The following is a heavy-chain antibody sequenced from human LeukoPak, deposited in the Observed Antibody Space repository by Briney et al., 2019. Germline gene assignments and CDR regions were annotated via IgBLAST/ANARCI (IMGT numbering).Heavy chain of an antibody. CDR1: GFTVSSNY. Sequence: GGSLRLSCAASGFTVSSNYMSWVRQAPGKGLEWVSVIYSGGSTCYAGSVKGRFTISRDNSKNTLYLQMNSLRAEDTAVYYCASVLFPGYYYGMDVWGQGTTVTVSS. CDR3: ASVLFPGYYYGMDV. V-gene: IGHV3-53*01. D-gene: IGHD2-21*01. J-gene: IGHJ6*02. CDR2: IYSGGST.